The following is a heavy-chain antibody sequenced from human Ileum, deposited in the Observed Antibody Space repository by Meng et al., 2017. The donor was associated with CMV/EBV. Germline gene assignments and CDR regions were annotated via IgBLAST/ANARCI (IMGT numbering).Heavy chain of an antibody. CDR3: AKSSRQEYQLLLDF. J-gene: IGHJ4*02. Sequence: GGSLRLSCAASGFTFTRYGMTWVRQAPGKGLEWVSGITTGGSTYYADSVKGRFTISRDNSENTLYLQMNSLRVDDTAVYFCAKSSRQEYQLLLDFWGLGTLVTVSS. V-gene: IGHV3-23*01. D-gene: IGHD2-2*01. CDR1: GFTFTRYG. CDR2: ITTGGST.